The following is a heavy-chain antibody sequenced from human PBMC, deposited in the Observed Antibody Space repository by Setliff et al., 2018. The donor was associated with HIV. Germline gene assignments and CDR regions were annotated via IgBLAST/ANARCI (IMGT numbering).Heavy chain of an antibody. Sequence: SETLSLTCAGYGGSSSFYYWSWIRQPPGKGLEWIGEITHTGDANYNPSLKSRVTISMDTSKNKFSLRLSSMTAADTAVYYCARGEPWAWELHAVWGQGTLVTVSS. D-gene: IGHD3-10*01. V-gene: IGHV4-34*01. CDR1: GGSSSFYY. CDR3: ARGEPWAWELHAV. J-gene: IGHJ4*02. CDR2: ITHTGDA.